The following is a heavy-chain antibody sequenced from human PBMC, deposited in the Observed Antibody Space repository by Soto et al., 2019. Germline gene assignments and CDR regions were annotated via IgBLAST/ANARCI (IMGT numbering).Heavy chain of an antibody. Sequence: LRLSCAASGFPFSRYAMIWVRQAPGKGLEWVSAISGSGGSTYFADSVKGRFTISRDNSKNTLYLQMNSLRAEDTAVYYCARYLRDGAFDIWGQGAMVTV. J-gene: IGHJ3*02. V-gene: IGHV3-23*01. CDR1: GFPFSRYA. CDR3: ARYLRDGAFDI. CDR2: ISGSGGST. D-gene: IGHD3-16*01.